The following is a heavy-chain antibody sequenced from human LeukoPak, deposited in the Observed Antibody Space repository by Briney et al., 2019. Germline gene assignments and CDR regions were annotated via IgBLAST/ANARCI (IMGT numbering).Heavy chain of an antibody. D-gene: IGHD3-3*01. CDR2: IYYSGST. CDR1: GFTFSSYE. CDR3: ARLYYDFWSGYSYYYYYYMDV. Sequence: PGGSLRLSCAASGFTFSSYEMNWIRQPPGKGLEWIGSIYYSGSTFYNPSLKSRVTISVDTSKNQFSLKLSSVTAADTAVYYCARLYYDFWSGYSYYYYYYMDVWGKGTTVTVSS. V-gene: IGHV4-39*01. J-gene: IGHJ6*03.